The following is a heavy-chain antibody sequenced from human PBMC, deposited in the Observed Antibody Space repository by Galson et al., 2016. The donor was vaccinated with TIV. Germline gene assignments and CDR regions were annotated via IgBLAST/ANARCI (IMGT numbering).Heavy chain of an antibody. D-gene: IGHD4-17*01. Sequence: SVKVSCKASGYTFENYAIQWVRQAPGQKLEWMAWVNVGTGDTRYSQKFQGAVTVTRDTSASTAYMEPSGLTSEDTAVYYCARSDAISDYYYHFDYWGHGTLVTVSS. CDR3: ARSDAISDYYYHFDY. CDR1: GYTFENYA. V-gene: IGHV1-3*01. J-gene: IGHJ4*01. CDR2: VNVGTGDT.